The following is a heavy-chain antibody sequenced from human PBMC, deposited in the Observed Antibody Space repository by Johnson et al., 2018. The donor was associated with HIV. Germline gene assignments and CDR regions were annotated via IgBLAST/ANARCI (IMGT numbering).Heavy chain of an antibody. V-gene: IGHV3-11*01. Sequence: QVQLVESGGGLVKPGGSLRLSCAASGFTFSDYFMSYIRQAPGKGLEGISYISSSGSPIYYADSVKGRFTLSRDNAKNSLFLQMHSLRVEDTAIYYCARVGYQLHDAFDLWGQGTMVTVSS. CDR3: ARVGYQLHDAFDL. D-gene: IGHD2-2*01. CDR2: ISSSGSPI. J-gene: IGHJ3*01. CDR1: GFTFSDYF.